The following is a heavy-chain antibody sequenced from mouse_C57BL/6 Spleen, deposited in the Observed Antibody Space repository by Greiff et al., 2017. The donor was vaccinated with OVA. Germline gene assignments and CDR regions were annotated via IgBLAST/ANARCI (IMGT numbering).Heavy chain of an antibody. CDR1: GFSLTSYA. V-gene: IGHV2-9-1*01. J-gene: IGHJ4*01. CDR3: ARNLGDYSGAMDY. D-gene: IGHD2-13*01. Sequence: VMLVESGPGLVAPSQSLSITCTVSGFSLTSYAISWVRQPPGKGLEWLGVILTGGGTNYNSALKSRLSISKDNSKSQVFLKMNSLQTDDTARYYCARNLGDYSGAMDYWGQGTSVTVSS. CDR2: ILTGGGT.